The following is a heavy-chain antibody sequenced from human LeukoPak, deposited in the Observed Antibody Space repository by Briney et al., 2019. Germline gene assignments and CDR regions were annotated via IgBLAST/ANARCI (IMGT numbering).Heavy chain of an antibody. CDR3: ARVAVPYYGMDV. CDR2: INHSGST. CDR1: GGSFSGYY. V-gene: IGHV4-34*01. J-gene: IGHJ6*02. Sequence: PSETLSPTCAVYGGSFSGYYWSWIRQPPGKGLEWIGEINHSGSTNYNPSLKSRVTISVDTSKNQFSLKLSSVTAADTAVYYCARVAVPYYGMDVWGQGTTVTLSS.